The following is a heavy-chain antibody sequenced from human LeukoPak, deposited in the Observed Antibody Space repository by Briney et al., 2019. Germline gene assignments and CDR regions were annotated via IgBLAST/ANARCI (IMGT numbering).Heavy chain of an antibody. V-gene: IGHV5-51*01. CDR2: IYPGDSDT. CDR1: GYSFTSYW. CDR3: ARIWFDYYDSSGYYGDY. D-gene: IGHD3-22*01. Sequence: GESLKISCKGSGYSFTSYWIGGVRQMPGKGLEWMGIIYPGDSDTRYSPSFQGQVTISADKSISTAYLQWSSLKASDTAMYYCARIWFDYYDSSGYYGDYWGQGTLVTVSS. J-gene: IGHJ4*02.